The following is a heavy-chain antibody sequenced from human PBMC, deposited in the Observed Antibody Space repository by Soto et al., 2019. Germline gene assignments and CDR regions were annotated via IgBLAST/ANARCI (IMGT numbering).Heavy chain of an antibody. D-gene: IGHD5-12*01. J-gene: IGHJ4*02. CDR2: IIPIFGTA. V-gene: IGHV1-69*13. CDR3: ARDTHGEVDAHIGTSFDY. Sequence: SVKVSCKASGGTFSSYAISWVRQAPGQGLEWMGGIIPIFGTANYAQKFQGRVTITADESTSTAYMELSSLRSEDTAVYYCARDTHGEVDAHIGTSFDYWGQGTLVTVSP. CDR1: GGTFSSYA.